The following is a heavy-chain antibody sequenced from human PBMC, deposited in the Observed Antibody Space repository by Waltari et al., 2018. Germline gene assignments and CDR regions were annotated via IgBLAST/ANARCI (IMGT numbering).Heavy chain of an antibody. CDR1: GDSISGGNYS. CDR3: VRPGSSVGWYYFDY. Sequence: QLQLQESGPGLVKPSETLSLTCTVSGDSISGGNYSWGWIRQPPGQGLEWIGSISYSGTTYCNPSLKSRVTMSVDTSKNQFSLNLSSVTAADTAVFYCVRPGSSVGWYYFDYWGQGTLVTVSS. D-gene: IGHD6-19*01. CDR2: ISYSGTT. V-gene: IGHV4-39*01. J-gene: IGHJ4*02.